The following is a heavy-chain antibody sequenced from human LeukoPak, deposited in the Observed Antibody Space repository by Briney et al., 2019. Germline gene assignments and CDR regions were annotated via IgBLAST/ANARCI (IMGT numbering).Heavy chain of an antibody. J-gene: IGHJ4*02. CDR1: GFTFSSYG. D-gene: IGHD3/OR15-3a*01. V-gene: IGHV3-23*01. CDR3: AKVWTAYSDDYFDY. Sequence: PGGSLGLSCAASGFTFSSYGMSWVRQAPGKGLECVSSISGSGGSTNHADSVKGRFTISRDNSKNTLYLQMNSLRAEDTAVYYCAKVWTAYSDDYFDYWGQGTLVTVSS. CDR2: ISGSGGST.